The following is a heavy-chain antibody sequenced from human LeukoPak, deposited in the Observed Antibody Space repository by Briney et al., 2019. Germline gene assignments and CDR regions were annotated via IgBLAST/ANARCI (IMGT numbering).Heavy chain of an antibody. V-gene: IGHV1-3*01. CDR3: ARDQGYSYGYYWFDP. Sequence: GASVKVSCKASGYTFTSYAMHWVRQAPGQRLEWMGWINAGNGNTKYSQKFQGRVTITRDTSASTAYMELSSLRSEDTAVYYCARDQGYSYGYYWFDPWGPGNPGHRLL. CDR1: GYTFTSYA. D-gene: IGHD5-18*01. CDR2: INAGNGNT. J-gene: IGHJ5*02.